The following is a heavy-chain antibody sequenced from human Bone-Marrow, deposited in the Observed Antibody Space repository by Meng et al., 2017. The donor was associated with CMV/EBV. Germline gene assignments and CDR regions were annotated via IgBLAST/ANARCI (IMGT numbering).Heavy chain of an antibody. D-gene: IGHD3-3*01. CDR2: INWNSDTI. J-gene: IGHJ6*02. CDR3: AKDRVVYDFSYGMEV. CDR1: GFTFDDYA. V-gene: IGHV3-9*03. Sequence: SLKISCAASGFTFDDYAIHWVRQVPGKGLEWVSIINWNSDTIRYADSVKGRFTISRDNAKNSVYQQMNSLSAEGMALYYCAKDRVVYDFSYGMEVWGQGTTVTVSS.